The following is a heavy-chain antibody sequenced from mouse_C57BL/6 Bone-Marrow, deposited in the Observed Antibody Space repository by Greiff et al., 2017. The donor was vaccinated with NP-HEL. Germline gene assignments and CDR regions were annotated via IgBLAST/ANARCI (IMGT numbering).Heavy chain of an antibody. CDR1: GYTFTDYE. J-gene: IGHJ2*01. V-gene: IGHV1-15*01. CDR2: IDPETGGT. D-gene: IGHD1-1*01. CDR3: TRGLRRSSD. Sequence: VQLQQSGAELVRPGASVTLSCKASGYTFTDYEMHWVKQTPVHGLEWIGAIDPETGGTAYNQKFKGKAILTADKSSSTAYMELRSLTSEDSAVYYCTRGLRRSSDWGEGTTLTVSS.